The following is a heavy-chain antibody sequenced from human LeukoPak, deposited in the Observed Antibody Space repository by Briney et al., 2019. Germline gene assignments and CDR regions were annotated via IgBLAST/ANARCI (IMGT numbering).Heavy chain of an antibody. CDR2: IYHSGST. Sequence: SETLSLTCAVSGGSISSRNWWSWVRQPPGKGLERIGEIYHSGSTNYNPSLKSRVTISVDTSKNQFSLKLSSVTAADTAVYYCAGLRYYFDYWGQGTLVTVSS. D-gene: IGHD4-17*01. CDR3: AGLRYYFDY. V-gene: IGHV4-4*02. J-gene: IGHJ4*02. CDR1: GGSISSRNW.